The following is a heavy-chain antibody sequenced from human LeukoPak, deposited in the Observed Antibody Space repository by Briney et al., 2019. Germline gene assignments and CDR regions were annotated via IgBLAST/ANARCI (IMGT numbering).Heavy chain of an antibody. V-gene: IGHV3-23*01. D-gene: IGHD6-19*01. CDR2: ISGSGGST. J-gene: IGHJ4*02. CDR1: GFTFSSYA. CDR3: ARGSGWYDTDEFDY. Sequence: GGSLRLSCAASGFTFSSYAMSCVRQAPGKGLEWVSAISGSGGSTYYADSVKGRFTISRDNSKNTLYLQMNSLRAEDTAVYYCARGSGWYDTDEFDYWGQGTLVTVSS.